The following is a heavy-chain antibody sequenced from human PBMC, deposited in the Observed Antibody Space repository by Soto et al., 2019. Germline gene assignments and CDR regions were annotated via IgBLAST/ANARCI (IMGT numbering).Heavy chain of an antibody. CDR1: GGTFSSYA. CDR2: IIPIFGTA. CDR3: ARSIVVVVDAKDYYYYGMDV. V-gene: IGHV1-69*06. D-gene: IGHD2-15*01. J-gene: IGHJ6*02. Sequence: QVQLVQSGAEVKKPGSSVKVSCKASGGTFSSYAISWVRQAPGQGLEWMGGIIPIFGTANYAQKFQGRVTITADKSTSTAYMELSSLRSEDTAVYYCARSIVVVVDAKDYYYYGMDVWGQGTTVTVSS.